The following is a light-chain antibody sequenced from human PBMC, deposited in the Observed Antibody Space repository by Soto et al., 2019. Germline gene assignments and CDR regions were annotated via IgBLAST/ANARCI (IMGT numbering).Light chain of an antibody. V-gene: IGKV1-5*03. CDR1: QSISSW. CDR2: ASS. Sequence: DIQMTQSPSTLSASIGDRVTITWRASQSISSWLAWYQKQPGKATKLLIYASSSLEDGAPSRFAGSGSGTEFRLTITSLQPEDFASYYCQQYKDYWTFGQGTKVDI. CDR3: QQYKDYWT. J-gene: IGKJ1*01.